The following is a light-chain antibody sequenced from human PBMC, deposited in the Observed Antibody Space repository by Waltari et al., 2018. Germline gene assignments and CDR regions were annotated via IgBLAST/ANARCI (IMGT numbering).Light chain of an antibody. CDR1: QDIANY. J-gene: IGKJ5*01. CDR3: QQYNVYPHT. Sequence: DIQMTQSPSSLSASVGDRVTITCRASQDIANYVAWFQQNPGKAPKSLIYAASRLQSGVPSKVSGSGSGTDFTLTISSLQPEDFATYYCQQYNVYPHTFGQGTRLE. V-gene: IGKV1-16*02. CDR2: AAS.